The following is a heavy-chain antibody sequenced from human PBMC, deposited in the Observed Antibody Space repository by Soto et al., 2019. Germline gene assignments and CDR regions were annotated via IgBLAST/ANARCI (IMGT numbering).Heavy chain of an antibody. CDR2: ISSNSAYI. Sequence: GGSLRLACAASGFTFRSFTMNWVRQAPGQGLEWVSTISSNSAYIYYTDALRGRFTISRDNAKNSLHLQMNSLRAEDTAVYYCTRDASRDSSARGWFDPWGPGTLVTVSS. J-gene: IGHJ5*02. CDR3: TRDASRDSSARGWFDP. CDR1: GFTFRSFT. D-gene: IGHD6-13*01. V-gene: IGHV3-21*01.